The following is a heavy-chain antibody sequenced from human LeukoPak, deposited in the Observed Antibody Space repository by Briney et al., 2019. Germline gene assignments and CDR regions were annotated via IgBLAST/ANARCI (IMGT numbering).Heavy chain of an antibody. CDR2: ISHDGGTK. Sequence: GGSLRLSCAASGFSFSNFAIHWVRQAPGKGLEWLAVISHDGGTKHYADSVKGRFIISRDNSNNSLSLQMNSLSAEDTAVYYCARARGRWHLLPLDFWGQGTLVTVSS. V-gene: IGHV3-30*04. D-gene: IGHD1-26*01. CDR1: GFSFSNFA. CDR3: ARARGRWHLLPLDF. J-gene: IGHJ4*02.